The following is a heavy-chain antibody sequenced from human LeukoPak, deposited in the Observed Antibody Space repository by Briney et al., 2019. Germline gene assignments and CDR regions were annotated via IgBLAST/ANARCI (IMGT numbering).Heavy chain of an antibody. CDR1: GFTFSSYG. V-gene: IGHV3-30*02. CDR2: IWYGGSNK. CDR3: AKGGIKAPSFDI. Sequence: PGGSLRLSCAASGFTFSSYGMHWVRQAPGKGLEWVAVIWYGGSNKYYADSVKGRFTISRGNSKNTLYLQMNSLRAEDTAVYYCAKGGIKAPSFDIWGQGTMVTVSS. J-gene: IGHJ3*02. D-gene: IGHD2-2*01.